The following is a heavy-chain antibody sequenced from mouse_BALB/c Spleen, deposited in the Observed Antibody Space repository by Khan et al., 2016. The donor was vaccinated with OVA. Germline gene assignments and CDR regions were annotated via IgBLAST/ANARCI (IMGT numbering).Heavy chain of an antibody. Sequence: VQLQQSGPELMKPGASVKISCKAFGYSFISYYIHWVKQSHGKSLEWIGYVDPFSGGTTYNQKFKGKATLTVDKSSSTAYIHFSNLTSEDSAVYYCTRHGYVAWFTYWGQGTLVTVSA. CDR3: TRHGYVAWFTY. D-gene: IGHD2-2*01. V-gene: IGHV1S135*01. J-gene: IGHJ3*01. CDR2: VDPFSGGT. CDR1: GYSFISYY.